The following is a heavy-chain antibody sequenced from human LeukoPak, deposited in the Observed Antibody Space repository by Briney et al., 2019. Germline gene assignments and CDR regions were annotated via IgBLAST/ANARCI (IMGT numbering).Heavy chain of an antibody. V-gene: IGHV1-46*01. Sequence: ASVKVSCKASGYTFTSYYMHWVRQAPGQGLEWMGIINPSGGSTSYAQKFQGRVTMTTDTSTSTAYMELRSLRSDDTAVYYCARERPSPFGYWGQGTLVTVSS. J-gene: IGHJ4*02. CDR2: INPSGGST. CDR3: ARERPSPFGY. CDR1: GYTFTSYY.